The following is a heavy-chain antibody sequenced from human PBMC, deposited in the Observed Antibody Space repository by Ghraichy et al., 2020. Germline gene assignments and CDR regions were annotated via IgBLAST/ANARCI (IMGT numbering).Heavy chain of an antibody. CDR1: GFTFSSYS. CDR2: ISSSSSYI. Sequence: GGSLRLSCAASGFTFSSYSMNWVRQAPGKGLEWVSSISSSSSYIYYADSVKGRFTISRDNAKNSLYLQMNSLRAEDTAVYYCARDLPERPYFDYWSQGTLVTVSS. J-gene: IGHJ4*02. V-gene: IGHV3-21*01. CDR3: ARDLPERPYFDY. D-gene: IGHD1-14*01.